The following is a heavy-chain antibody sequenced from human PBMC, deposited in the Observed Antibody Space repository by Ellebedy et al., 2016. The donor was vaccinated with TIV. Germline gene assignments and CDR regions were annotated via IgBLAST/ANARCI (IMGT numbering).Heavy chain of an antibody. CDR1: GGSFSGYY. D-gene: IGHD3-9*01. Sequence: SETLSLXXAVYGGSFSGYYWSWIRQPPGKGLEWIGEINHSGSTNYNPSLKSRVTISVDTSKNQFSLKLSSVTAADTAVYYCARRGILTGYYDAFDIWGQGTMVTVSS. CDR3: ARRGILTGYYDAFDI. CDR2: INHSGST. J-gene: IGHJ3*02. V-gene: IGHV4-34*01.